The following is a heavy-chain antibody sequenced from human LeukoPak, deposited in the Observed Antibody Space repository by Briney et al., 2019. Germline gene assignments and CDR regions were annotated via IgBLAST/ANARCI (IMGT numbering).Heavy chain of an antibody. CDR3: VGDGYNRQPYYYYYMDV. D-gene: IGHD5-24*01. V-gene: IGHV3-21*01. CDR1: GFTFSSYS. Sequence: GGSLRLSCAASGFTFSSYSMNWVRQAPGKGLEWVSSISSSSSYIYYADSVKGRFTISRDNAKNSLYLQMNSLRAGDTAVYYCVGDGYNRQPYYYYYMDVWGKGTTVTVSS. CDR2: ISSSSSYI. J-gene: IGHJ6*03.